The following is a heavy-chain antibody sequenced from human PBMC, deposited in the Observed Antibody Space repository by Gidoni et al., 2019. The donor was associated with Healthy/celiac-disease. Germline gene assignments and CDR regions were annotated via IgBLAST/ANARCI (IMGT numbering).Heavy chain of an antibody. D-gene: IGHD3-10*01. Sequence: QLQLVQSGAAVKKPGSSVKVSCRASGGTFSSYPISWVRRALGQGLDGMGRITPSLGIANYAQKFQSRVTITADKSTSTAYMELSSLRSEDTAVYYCARDRRRLGDSKTFPPSFLQVADAFDIWGQGTMVTVSS. CDR1: GGTFSSYP. CDR2: ITPSLGIA. V-gene: IGHV1-69*04. CDR3: ARDRRRLGDSKTFPPSFLQVADAFDI. J-gene: IGHJ3*02.